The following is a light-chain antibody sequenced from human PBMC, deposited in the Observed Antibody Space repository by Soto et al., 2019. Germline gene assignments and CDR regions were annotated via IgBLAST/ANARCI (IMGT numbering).Light chain of an antibody. CDR1: SSDIGGYNY. CDR3: SSYAGSNNYV. CDR2: EVN. Sequence: QSALTQPPSASGSPGQSVTISCTGTSSDIGGYNYVSWYQQHPGNGPKLMIYEVNTRPSGVPDRFSGSKSGNTASLTVAGLQAEDEADYYCSSYAGSNNYVFGTGTKVTVL. J-gene: IGLJ1*01. V-gene: IGLV2-8*01.